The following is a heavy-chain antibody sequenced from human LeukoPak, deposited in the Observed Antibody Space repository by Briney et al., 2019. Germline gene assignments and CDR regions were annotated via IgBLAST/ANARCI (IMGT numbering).Heavy chain of an antibody. CDR2: ISYSGST. V-gene: IGHV4-38-2*01. J-gene: IGHJ5*02. D-gene: IGHD6-19*01. CDR1: GYSISSGYY. Sequence: PSETLSLTCAVSGYSISSGYYWDWIRQPPGKGLEWIGTISYSGSTYYNPSLKSRVIISVDTSKNQFSLKVSSVTAADTAVYYCARLSRVAGRLNGIDPWGQGILVTVSS. CDR3: ARLSRVAGRLNGIDP.